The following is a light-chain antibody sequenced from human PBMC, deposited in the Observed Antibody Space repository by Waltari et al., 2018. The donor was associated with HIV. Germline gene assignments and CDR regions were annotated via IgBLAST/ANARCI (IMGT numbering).Light chain of an antibody. J-gene: IGLJ2*01. CDR3: CSYAGTSTVV. Sequence: QSALTQPASVSGSPRQSLSISCAGTRSDFGSYNLVSWYQQHPGKAPKLMIYEVSKRPSGVSNRFSGSKSGNTASLTISGLQAEDEADYYCCSYAGTSTVVFGGGTKLTVL. V-gene: IGLV2-23*02. CDR2: EVS. CDR1: RSDFGSYNL.